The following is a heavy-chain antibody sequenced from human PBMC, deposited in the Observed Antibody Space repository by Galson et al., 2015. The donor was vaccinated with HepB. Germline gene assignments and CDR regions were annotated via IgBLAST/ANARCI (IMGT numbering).Heavy chain of an antibody. CDR1: DDSISSGGYY. D-gene: IGHD2-15*01. J-gene: IGHJ2*01. V-gene: IGHV4-31*03. CDR3: AGDLTCSGGCGFNRYFDL. CDR2: VYRSGFA. Sequence: TLSLTCTVSDDSISSGGYYWTWFRQHPGKGLEWIGYVYRSGFAYYNPSLKSRVAMSVDTSENQFSLKLRSVTASDTAIYYCAGDLTCSGGCGFNRYFDLWGRGTLVTVSS.